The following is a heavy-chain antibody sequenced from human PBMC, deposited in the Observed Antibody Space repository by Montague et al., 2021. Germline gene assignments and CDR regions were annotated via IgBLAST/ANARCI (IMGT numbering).Heavy chain of an antibody. Sequence: CAISGDSVSSNDVTWNWIRQSPSRGLEWLGRTYYRSKWYNEYAISVKSRITVNPDTPKNQFSLLLNSVTPEDTAVYYCARGWQKRFDPWGQGTLVTVSS. CDR3: ARGWQKRFDP. CDR2: TYYRSKWYN. D-gene: IGHD5-24*01. V-gene: IGHV6-1*01. CDR1: GDSVSSNDVT. J-gene: IGHJ5*02.